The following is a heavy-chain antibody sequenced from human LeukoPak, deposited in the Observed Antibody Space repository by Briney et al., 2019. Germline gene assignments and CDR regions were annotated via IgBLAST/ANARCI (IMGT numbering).Heavy chain of an antibody. CDR2: INPSGGST. Sequence: ASVKVSCKASGYTLTSYYMHWVRQAPGQGLEWMGIINPSGGSTSYAQKFQGRVTMTRDMSTSTVYMELSSLRSEDTAVYYCARDLRGRDGYNWPTGDYWGQGTLVTVSS. J-gene: IGHJ4*02. D-gene: IGHD5-24*01. V-gene: IGHV1-46*01. CDR3: ARDLRGRDGYNWPTGDY. CDR1: GYTLTSYY.